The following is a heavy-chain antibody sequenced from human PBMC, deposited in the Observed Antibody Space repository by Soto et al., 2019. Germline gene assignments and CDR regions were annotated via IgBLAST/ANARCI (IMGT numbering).Heavy chain of an antibody. J-gene: IGHJ6*02. V-gene: IGHV3-11*01. Sequence: QVQLVESGGGLVKPGGSLRVSCAASGFTFSESYMTWTRRAPGKGLEWVSFISSSGTTIYYADSVKGRFTISRDNAKNSLYMQMTRLRAEDTAVSYCARGGSFYYGMDVWGQGTTVTVSS. D-gene: IGHD1-26*01. CDR3: ARGGSFYYGMDV. CDR1: GFTFSESY. CDR2: ISSSGTTI.